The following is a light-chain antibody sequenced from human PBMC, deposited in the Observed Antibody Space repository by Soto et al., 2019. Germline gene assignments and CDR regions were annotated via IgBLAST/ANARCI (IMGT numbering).Light chain of an antibody. Sequence: QSALTQPASLSGSPGQSITISCTGTSSDIGGYNYVSWYQQHPGKAPKLMIHDVSNRPSGVSNRFSGSKSGNTASLTISGLQAEDEADYYCSSYRASSTTHYVFGTGTKLTVL. J-gene: IGLJ1*01. CDR1: SSDIGGYNY. V-gene: IGLV2-14*03. CDR2: DVS. CDR3: SSYRASSTTHYV.